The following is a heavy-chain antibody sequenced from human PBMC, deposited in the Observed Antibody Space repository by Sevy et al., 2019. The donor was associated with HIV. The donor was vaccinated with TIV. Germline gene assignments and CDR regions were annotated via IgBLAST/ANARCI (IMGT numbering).Heavy chain of an antibody. Sequence: ASVKVSCKASGYTFTSYGISRVRQAPGQGLEWMGWISAYNGNTNYAQKLQGRVTMTTDTSTSTAYMELRSLRSDDTAVYYCALGIAAAGTSYYYYGMDVWGQGTTVTVSS. D-gene: IGHD6-13*01. V-gene: IGHV1-18*01. CDR2: ISAYNGNT. J-gene: IGHJ6*02. CDR1: GYTFTSYG. CDR3: ALGIAAAGTSYYYYGMDV.